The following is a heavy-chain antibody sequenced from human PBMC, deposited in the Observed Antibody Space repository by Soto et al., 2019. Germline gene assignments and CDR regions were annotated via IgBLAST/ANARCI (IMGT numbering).Heavy chain of an antibody. CDR2: IIPIFGTA. CDR3: ARESSSSSPLLDY. Sequence: SVKNSCTGSGGTFSSYAISWVRQATGQGLEWMGGIIPIFGTANYAQKFQGRVTITADESPSRAYMELSSLRSEDTAVYYCARESSSSSPLLDYWRRGTLVTVSS. V-gene: IGHV1-69*13. CDR1: GGTFSSYA. D-gene: IGHD6-6*01. J-gene: IGHJ4*02.